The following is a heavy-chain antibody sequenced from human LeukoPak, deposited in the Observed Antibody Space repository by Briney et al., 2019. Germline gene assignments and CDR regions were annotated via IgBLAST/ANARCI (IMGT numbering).Heavy chain of an antibody. CDR1: GFTFSTYG. J-gene: IGHJ4*02. D-gene: IGHD2-8*02. CDR3: ATYRQVLLPFES. Sequence: GGSLRLSCPASGFTFSTYGMSWVRQPPGKGLEWVSSIFPSGGEIHYADSVRGRFTISRDNSKSTLSLQMNSLRAEDTAIYYCATYRQVLLPFESWGQGTLVTVSS. V-gene: IGHV3-23*01. CDR2: IFPSGGEI.